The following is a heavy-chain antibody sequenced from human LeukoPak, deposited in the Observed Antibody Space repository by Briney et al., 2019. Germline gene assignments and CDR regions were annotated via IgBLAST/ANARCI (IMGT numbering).Heavy chain of an antibody. V-gene: IGHV1-18*01. CDR3: ARIAYCGGDCLPRYYYYYYMDV. Sequence: ASVKVSCKASGYTFTSYGISWVRQAPGQGREWMGWISAYNGNTNYAQKPQGRVTMTTDTSTSTAYMELRSLRSDDTAVYYCARIAYCGGDCLPRYYYYYYMDVWGKGTTVTVSS. CDR1: GYTFTSYG. CDR2: ISAYNGNT. J-gene: IGHJ6*03. D-gene: IGHD2-21*02.